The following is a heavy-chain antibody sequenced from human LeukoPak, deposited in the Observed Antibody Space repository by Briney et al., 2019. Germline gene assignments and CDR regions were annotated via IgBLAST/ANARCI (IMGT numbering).Heavy chain of an antibody. J-gene: IGHJ4*02. D-gene: IGHD5-18*01. CDR1: GYSISSGYY. CDR2: IYHSGST. CDR3: ARFRLWLHDIDY. V-gene: IGHV4-38-2*01. Sequence: SSETLSLTCAVSGYSISSGYYWGWIRQPPGKGLEWIGSIYHSGSTYYNPSLKSRVTISVDTSKNQFSLKLSSVTAADTAVHYCARFRLWLHDIDYWGQGTLVTVSS.